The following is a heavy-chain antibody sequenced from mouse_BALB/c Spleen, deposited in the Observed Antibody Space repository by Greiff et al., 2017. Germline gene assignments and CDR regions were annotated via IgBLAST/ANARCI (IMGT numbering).Heavy chain of an antibody. CDR3: ARRGQLGLRGYAMDY. CDR2: IWGDGST. CDR1: GFSLTGYG. V-gene: IGHV2-6-7*01. Sequence: VQLKESGPGLVAPSQSLSITCTVSGFSLTGYGVNWVRQPPGKGLEWLGMIWGDGSTDYNSALKSRLSISKDNSKSQVFLKMNSLQTDDTARYYCARRGQLGLRGYAMDYWGQGTSVTVSS. D-gene: IGHD3-1*01. J-gene: IGHJ4*01.